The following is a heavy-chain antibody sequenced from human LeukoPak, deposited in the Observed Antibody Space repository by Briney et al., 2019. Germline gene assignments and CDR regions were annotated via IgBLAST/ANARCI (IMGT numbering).Heavy chain of an antibody. J-gene: IGHJ4*02. CDR3: ARRPYYYDSSGYRDY. D-gene: IGHD3-22*01. CDR1: GGSISSGSYY. Sequence: SETLSLTCTVSGGSISSGSYYWSWIRQPAGKGLEWIGRIYTSGSTNYNPSLKSRVTISVDTSKNQFSLKLSSVTAADTAVYYCARRPYYYDSSGYRDYWGQGTLVTVSS. V-gene: IGHV4-61*02. CDR2: IYTSGST.